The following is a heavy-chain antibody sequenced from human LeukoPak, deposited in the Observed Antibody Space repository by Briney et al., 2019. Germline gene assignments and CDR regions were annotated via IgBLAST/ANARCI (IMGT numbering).Heavy chain of an antibody. CDR1: GFTFSAYA. V-gene: IGHV3-64D*09. CDR2: IRSNGGSS. J-gene: IGHJ4*02. D-gene: IGHD1-1*01. CDR3: VKITSVTGGDC. Sequence: GGSLRLFCSASGFTFSAYAMYWVRQARGEGLEYVSGIRSNGGSSFYADSVKGRFTISRDNSKNTLYLQMSSLRAEDTAVYYCVKITSVTGGDCWGQGTRLTVSS.